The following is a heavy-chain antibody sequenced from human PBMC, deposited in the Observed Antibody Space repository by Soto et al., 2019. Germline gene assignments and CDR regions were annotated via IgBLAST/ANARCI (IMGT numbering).Heavy chain of an antibody. CDR2: INPNSGGT. CDR1: GYTFTGYY. J-gene: IGHJ6*03. V-gene: IGHV1-2*04. CDR3: ARELRDVVVVAATPNGYYYYMDV. Sequence: ASVKVSCKASGYTFTGYYMHWVRQAPGQGLEWMGWINPNSGGTNYAQKFQGWVTMTRDTSISTAYMELSRLRSDDTAVYYCARELRDVVVVAATPNGYYYYMDVWGKGPTVTAP. D-gene: IGHD2-15*01.